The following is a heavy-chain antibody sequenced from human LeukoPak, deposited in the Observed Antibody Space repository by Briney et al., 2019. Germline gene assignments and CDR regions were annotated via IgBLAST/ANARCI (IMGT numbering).Heavy chain of an antibody. CDR2: ISAYNGNT. CDR3: ARQARYFDWLSLDY. J-gene: IGHJ4*02. D-gene: IGHD3-9*01. CDR1: GYTFTSYG. Sequence: ASVKVSCKASGYTFTSYGISWVRQAPGQGLEWMGWISAYNGNTNYAQKLQGRVTMTTDTSTITAYMELRSLRSDDTAVYYCARQARYFDWLSLDYWGQGTLVTVSS. V-gene: IGHV1-18*01.